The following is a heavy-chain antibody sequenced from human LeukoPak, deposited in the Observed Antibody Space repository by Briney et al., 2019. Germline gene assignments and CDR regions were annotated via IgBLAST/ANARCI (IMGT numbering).Heavy chain of an antibody. V-gene: IGHV4-4*07. CDR2: IYTSGST. CDR3: ARMYSSSWYYYYMDV. CDR1: GGSISSYY. Sequence: SETLSLTCTVSGGSISSYYWSWIRQSAGKGLEWIGRIYTSGSTNYNPSLKSRVTMSVDTPKNQFSLKLNSVTAADTAVYYCARMYSSSWYYYYMDVWGKGTTVTVSS. J-gene: IGHJ6*03. D-gene: IGHD6-13*01.